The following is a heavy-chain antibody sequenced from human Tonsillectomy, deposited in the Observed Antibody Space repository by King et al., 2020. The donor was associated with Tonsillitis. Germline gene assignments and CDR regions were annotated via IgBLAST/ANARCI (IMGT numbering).Heavy chain of an antibody. CDR3: AKNRDKNGYYALYM. V-gene: IGHV3-9*01. D-gene: IGHD3-22*01. CDR2: ISWKSDSI. Sequence: VQLVESGGGLVQPGRSLRLSCAASGFTFSDYALHWVRQPPAKGLEWVSGISWKSDSIGYAESVKGRFTISRDDAKKSLYLQMNSLRDQDTGLYYCAKNRDKNGYYALYMWGQGTMVTVAS. CDR1: GFTFSDYA. J-gene: IGHJ3*02.